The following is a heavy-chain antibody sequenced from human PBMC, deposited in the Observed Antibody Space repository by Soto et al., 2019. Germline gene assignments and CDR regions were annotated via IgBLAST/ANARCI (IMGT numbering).Heavy chain of an antibody. J-gene: IGHJ5*02. CDR1: SDSVSSSNW. D-gene: IGHD1-1*01. V-gene: IGHV4-4*02. Sequence: PSETLSLTCAVSSDSVSSSNWWNWVRQPPGKGLEWIGEIYHSGSTNYNPSLKSRVTISVDKSKNQFSLNLSSVTAADTAVYYCAGRGTTNWFDPWGQGTLVTVSS. CDR3: AGRGTTNWFDP. CDR2: IYHSGST.